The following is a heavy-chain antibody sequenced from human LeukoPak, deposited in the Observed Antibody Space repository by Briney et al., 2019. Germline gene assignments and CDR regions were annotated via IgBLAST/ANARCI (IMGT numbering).Heavy chain of an antibody. D-gene: IGHD2-15*01. Sequence: ASVKVSCKASGYTFTGYYMHWVRQAPGQGLEWMGWINPNSGGTNYAQKFQGRVTMTRDTSISTAYMELSRLRSDDTAVYYCARFEYCSGGSCYPDYWGQGTLVTVSS. CDR3: ARFEYCSGGSCYPDY. V-gene: IGHV1-2*02. CDR2: INPNSGGT. CDR1: GYTFTGYY. J-gene: IGHJ4*02.